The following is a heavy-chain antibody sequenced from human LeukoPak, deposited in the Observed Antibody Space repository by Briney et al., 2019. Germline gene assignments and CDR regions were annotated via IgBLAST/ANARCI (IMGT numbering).Heavy chain of an antibody. Sequence: SETLSLTCTVSGGSISSYYWSWIRQPAGKAPEWIGRIYFSGTTDYNPSLKSRVTMSVDTSKNQFSLKLSSVTAADTAVYYCARDPSIRFPNWFDPWGQGTLVTVSS. V-gene: IGHV4-4*07. CDR3: ARDPSIRFPNWFDP. D-gene: IGHD3-16*01. CDR2: IYFSGTT. CDR1: GGSISSYY. J-gene: IGHJ5*02.